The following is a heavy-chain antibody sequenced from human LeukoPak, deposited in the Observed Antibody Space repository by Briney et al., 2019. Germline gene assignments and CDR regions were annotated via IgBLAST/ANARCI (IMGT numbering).Heavy chain of an antibody. Sequence: GRSLRLSCAASGFTFSSYAMHWVRQAPGKGLEWVAVISYDGSNKYYADSVKGRFTISGDNSKNTLYLQMNSLRAEDTAVYYCARDDYYDSSGYYPTFDYWGQGTLVTVSS. CDR2: ISYDGSNK. J-gene: IGHJ4*02. CDR3: ARDDYYDSSGYYPTFDY. CDR1: GFTFSSYA. V-gene: IGHV3-30-3*01. D-gene: IGHD3-22*01.